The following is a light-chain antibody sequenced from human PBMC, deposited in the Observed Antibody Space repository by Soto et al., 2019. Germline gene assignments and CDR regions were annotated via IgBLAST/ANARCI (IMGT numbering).Light chain of an antibody. J-gene: IGKJ1*01. CDR3: QQYGSSYPWT. V-gene: IGKV3-20*01. CDR2: GAS. CDR1: QRFISY. Sequence: EIVMTQSPATLSVSPGERATLSCRASQRFISYLTWYQQKPGQAPRLLIYGASSRATGMPDRVRGSGSGTDFTLTIRRLEPEDFAVYYCQQYGSSYPWTFGQGTKVDIK.